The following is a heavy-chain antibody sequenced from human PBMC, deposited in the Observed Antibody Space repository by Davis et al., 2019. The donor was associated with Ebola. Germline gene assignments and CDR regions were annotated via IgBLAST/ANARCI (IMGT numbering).Heavy chain of an antibody. CDR1: GGSIGRTTYY. CDR2: IYYSGST. J-gene: IGHJ5*02. D-gene: IGHD1-7*01. V-gene: IGHV4-39*01. Sequence: SETLSLTCTVSGGSIGRTTYYWAWIRQPPGKGLEWIGSIYYSGSTYYNPSLKSRVTISVDTSKNQFSLKLSSVTAADTAVYYCAREYNWNYGWFDPWGQGTLVTVSS. CDR3: AREYNWNYGWFDP.